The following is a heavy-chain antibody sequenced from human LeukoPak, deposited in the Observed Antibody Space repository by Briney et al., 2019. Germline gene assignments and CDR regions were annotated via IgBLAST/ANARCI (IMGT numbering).Heavy chain of an antibody. J-gene: IGHJ4*02. D-gene: IGHD3-10*01. Sequence: GGSLRLSCTVSGFTVSTNSWSWVRQAPGKGLEWVSFIYSGGNTHYSDSVKGRFTISRDNSKNTLYLQMNSLRAEDTAVYYCVRERFHGSGAPKFDFWGQGTLVTVSS. CDR1: GFTVSTNS. V-gene: IGHV3-53*01. CDR3: VRERFHGSGAPKFDF. CDR2: IYSGGNT.